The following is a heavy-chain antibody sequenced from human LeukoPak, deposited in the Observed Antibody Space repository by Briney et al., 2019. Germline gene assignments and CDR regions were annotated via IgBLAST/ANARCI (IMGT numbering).Heavy chain of an antibody. CDR1: GLTFSSYA. CDR3: ARRGYHDSSGYDY. CDR2: VSGSGGTT. V-gene: IGHV3-23*01. Sequence: GGSLRLSCAASGLTFSSYAMSWVRQAPGNGLEWVSGVSGSGGTTYYADSVKGRFTISRDNAKNSVFLQMNNLRAEDTAIYYCARRGYHDSSGYDYWGQGTLVTVSS. J-gene: IGHJ4*02. D-gene: IGHD3-22*01.